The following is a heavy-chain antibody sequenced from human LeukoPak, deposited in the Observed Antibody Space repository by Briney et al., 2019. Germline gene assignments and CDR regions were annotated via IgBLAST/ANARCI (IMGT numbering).Heavy chain of an antibody. J-gene: IGHJ3*02. Sequence: ASVKVSCKASGYTFTSYYMHGVRQAPGQGFEWVGWINPNSGGTNYTQKLQGRVTMTRDTSISTAYMELSRLRSDDTAVYYCAVFPGIVGGTPLRNDAFDIWGQGTMVTVSS. D-gene: IGHD1-26*01. CDR2: INPNSGGT. CDR1: GYTFTSYY. V-gene: IGHV1-2*02. CDR3: AVFPGIVGGTPLRNDAFDI.